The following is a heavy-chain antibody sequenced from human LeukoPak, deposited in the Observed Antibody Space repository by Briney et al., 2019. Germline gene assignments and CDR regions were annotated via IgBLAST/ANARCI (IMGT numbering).Heavy chain of an antibody. V-gene: IGHV4-34*01. CDR1: GGSFSGYY. D-gene: IGHD2-15*01. CDR3: ARYCSGGSCQDFDY. J-gene: IGHJ4*02. Sequence: SETLSLTCAVYGGSFSGYYWSWIRQPPGKGLEWIGEINHSGSTNYNPSLKSRVTISVDTSKNQFSLKLSSVTAADTAVYYCARYCSGGSCQDFDYWGQGTLVTVSS. CDR2: INHSGST.